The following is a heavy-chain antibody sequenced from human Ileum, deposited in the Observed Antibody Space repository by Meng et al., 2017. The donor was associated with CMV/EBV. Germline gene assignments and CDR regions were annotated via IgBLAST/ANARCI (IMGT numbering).Heavy chain of an antibody. V-gene: IGHV3-23*01. CDR2: IRDDGST. Sequence: GESLKISCAASGFTFSSYALNWVRQAPGKGLEWVSGIRDDGSTFYAGSVKGRFTISRDNSKNTLYLQMNSLRAEDTAVYYCAKATDFDDWGQGTQVTGYS. D-gene: IGHD4-11*01. CDR3: AKATDFDD. J-gene: IGHJ4*02. CDR1: GFTFSSYA.